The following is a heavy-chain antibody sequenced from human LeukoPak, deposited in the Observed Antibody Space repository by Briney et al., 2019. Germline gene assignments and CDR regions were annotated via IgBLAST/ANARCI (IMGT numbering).Heavy chain of an antibody. V-gene: IGHV7-4-1*02. CDR2: INTNAGNP. D-gene: IGHD3-10*01. CDR1: GYTFTGYY. CDR3: ASGSGSSDPDY. Sequence: ASVKVSCKASGYTFTGYYMHWVRQAPGQGLEWMGWINTNAGNPTYAQGFTGRFVFSLDTSVSTAYLQTSSLKAEDTAVYYCASGSGSSDPDYWGQGTLVTVSS. J-gene: IGHJ4*02.